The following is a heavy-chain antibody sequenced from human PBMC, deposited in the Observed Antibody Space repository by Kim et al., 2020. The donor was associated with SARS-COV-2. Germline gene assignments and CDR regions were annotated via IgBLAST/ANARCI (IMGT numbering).Heavy chain of an antibody. Sequence: ASVKVSCKASGYTFTGYYMHWVRQAPGQGLEWMGRINPNSGGTNYAQKFQGRVTMTRDTSISTAYMELSRLRSDDTAVYYCATGIVVPVPDAFDIWGQGTMVTVSS. V-gene: IGHV1-2*06. D-gene: IGHD2-2*01. CDR3: ATGIVVPVPDAFDI. J-gene: IGHJ3*02. CDR2: INPNSGGT. CDR1: GYTFTGYY.